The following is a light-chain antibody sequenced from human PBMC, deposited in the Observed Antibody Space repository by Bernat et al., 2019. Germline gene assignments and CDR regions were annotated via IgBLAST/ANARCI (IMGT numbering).Light chain of an antibody. V-gene: IGLV2-14*03. CDR3: SSYTSTTAYV. J-gene: IGLJ1*01. CDR2: DVN. CDR1: SSDVGAYDH. Sequence: QSALTQPRSLSGSPGQSITISCTGTSSDVGAYDHVSWYQQHPGKAPKFMIYDVNKRPSGVSNRFSGSKSDNTASLTISGLQAEDEADYFCSSYTSTTAYVFGTGTKVTVL.